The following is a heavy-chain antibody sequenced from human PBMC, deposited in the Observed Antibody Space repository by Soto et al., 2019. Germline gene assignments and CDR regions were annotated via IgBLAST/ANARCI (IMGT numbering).Heavy chain of an antibody. Sequence: PXGSLQLSCAASGFTFSSYSMNWVRQAPGKGLEWVSYISSSSSIKYYADSVKGRFTISRDNAKNSLYLQMNSLRVEDTAVYYCARDLRYYYDNSAYPNRDYWGQGTLVTVSS. CDR2: ISSSSSIK. V-gene: IGHV3-48*01. CDR3: ARDLRYYYDNSAYPNRDY. J-gene: IGHJ4*02. CDR1: GFTFSSYS. D-gene: IGHD3-22*01.